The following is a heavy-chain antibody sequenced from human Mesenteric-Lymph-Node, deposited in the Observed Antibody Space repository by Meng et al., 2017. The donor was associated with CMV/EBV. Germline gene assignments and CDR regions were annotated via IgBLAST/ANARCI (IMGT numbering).Heavy chain of an antibody. CDR1: GFIFSSYA. V-gene: IGHV3-23*01. Sequence: GESLKISCAASGFIFSSYAMSWIRQAPGKGLEWVSGISGSGGSTFYEDSVQGRFTISRDNSKNTLYLQINSLRAEDTAVYYCAKDLGTCISTSCYWDYWGQGTLVTVSS. J-gene: IGHJ4*02. CDR2: ISGSGGST. CDR3: AKDLGTCISTSCYWDY. D-gene: IGHD2-2*01.